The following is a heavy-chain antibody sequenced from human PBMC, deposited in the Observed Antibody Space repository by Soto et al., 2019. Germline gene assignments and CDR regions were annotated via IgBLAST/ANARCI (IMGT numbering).Heavy chain of an antibody. D-gene: IGHD2-2*02. CDR2: IRSKAYGGTT. J-gene: IGHJ6*02. Sequence: GGSLRLSCTASGFTFGDYAMSWVRQAPGKGLEWVGFIRSKAYGGTTEYAASVKGRFTISRDDSKSIAYLQMNSLKTEDTAVYYCTRDWATDIVVVPAAIYYGTDVWGQGTTVTVSS. V-gene: IGHV3-49*04. CDR3: TRDWATDIVVVPAAIYYGTDV. CDR1: GFTFGDYA.